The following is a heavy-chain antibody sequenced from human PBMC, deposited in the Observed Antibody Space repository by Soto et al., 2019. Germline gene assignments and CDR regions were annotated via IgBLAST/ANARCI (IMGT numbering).Heavy chain of an antibody. CDR3: ARCIGGNCYSLDY. Sequence: PSQTLSLTCAISGDSVYNSNAAWNWIRQSPSRGLEWLGRTYYRSKWYNDYAVSVKSRIIINPDTSKNQFSLQLNSVTPEDTAVYYCARCIGGNCYSLDYWGQGTLVTVSS. J-gene: IGHJ4*02. D-gene: IGHD2-15*01. CDR2: TYYRSKWYN. V-gene: IGHV6-1*01. CDR1: GDSVYNSNAA.